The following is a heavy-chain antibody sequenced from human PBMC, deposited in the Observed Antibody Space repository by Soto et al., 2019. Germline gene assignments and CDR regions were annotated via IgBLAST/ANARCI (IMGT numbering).Heavy chain of an antibody. CDR1: GGSISSSSYY. CDR2: ISYSGST. V-gene: IGHV4-39*01. Sequence: QLQLQESGPGLVKPSETLSLTCTVSGGSISSSSYYWGWIRQPPGKGLEWIESISYSGSTYPNPSLKSRVTISVDTSKNQFSLKLSSVTAADTAIYYCARHGRGYTRYFQHWGQGTLVTVSS. D-gene: IGHD6-13*01. J-gene: IGHJ1*01. CDR3: ARHGRGYTRYFQH.